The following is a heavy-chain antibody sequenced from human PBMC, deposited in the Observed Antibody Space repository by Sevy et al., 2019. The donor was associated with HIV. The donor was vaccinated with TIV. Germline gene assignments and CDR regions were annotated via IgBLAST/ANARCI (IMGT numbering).Heavy chain of an antibody. CDR1: GFTFSSYA. J-gene: IGHJ4*02. CDR2: ISYDGSNK. CDR3: ARAARYCSGGSCYFPFDY. Sequence: GGSLRLSCAASGFTFSSYAMHWVRQAPCKGLEWVAVISYDGSNKYYADSVKGRFTISRDNSKNTLYLQMNSLRAEDTAVYYCARAARYCSGGSCYFPFDYWGQGTLVTVSS. D-gene: IGHD2-15*01. V-gene: IGHV3-30-3*01.